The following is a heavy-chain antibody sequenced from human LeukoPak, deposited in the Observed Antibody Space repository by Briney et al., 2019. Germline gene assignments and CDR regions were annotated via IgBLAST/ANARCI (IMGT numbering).Heavy chain of an antibody. D-gene: IGHD2-2*01. CDR3: ARDLEHCRNIICSNSAY. J-gene: IGHJ4*02. Sequence: ASVTVSCKASGYSFTNYGISWVRQAPGQGLEWMGWISAYNGNTNFAQRLQGRVTMTTDTSTSTAYMELRSLRSDDTAVYYCARDLEHCRNIICSNSAYWGQGTLVTVSS. V-gene: IGHV1-18*01. CDR1: GYSFTNYG. CDR2: ISAYNGNT.